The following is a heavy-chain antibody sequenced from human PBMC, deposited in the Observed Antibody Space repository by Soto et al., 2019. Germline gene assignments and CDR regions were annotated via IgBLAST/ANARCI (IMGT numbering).Heavy chain of an antibody. CDR3: ARLEGLATISYYFDF. J-gene: IGHJ4*02. CDR2: IYYRGNA. Sequence: PSETLSLTCSVSDDCITSDKDYWGWIRQPPGKGLEWIGSIYYRGNAYYNPSLQTRVTISLDKSRSQFSLKLNSVTAADSAVYFCARLEGLATISYYFDFWGPGALVTVSS. V-gene: IGHV4-39*01. D-gene: IGHD3-9*01. CDR1: DDCITSDKDY.